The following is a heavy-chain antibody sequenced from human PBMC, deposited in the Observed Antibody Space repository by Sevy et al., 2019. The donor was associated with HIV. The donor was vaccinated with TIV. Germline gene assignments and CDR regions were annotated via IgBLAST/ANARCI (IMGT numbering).Heavy chain of an antibody. CDR1: GFTFSNYW. V-gene: IGHV3-74*01. D-gene: IGHD6-19*01. Sequence: GGSLRLSCAASGFTFSNYWIHWVRQAPGKGLVWVSRINGDGSSTSYADSVKGRFTISRDNAKNTLYLQMNSLTAEDTAVYYRARNLITVAGMLYYFDFWGQGTLVTVSS. CDR3: ARNLITVAGMLYYFDF. J-gene: IGHJ4*02. CDR2: INGDGSST.